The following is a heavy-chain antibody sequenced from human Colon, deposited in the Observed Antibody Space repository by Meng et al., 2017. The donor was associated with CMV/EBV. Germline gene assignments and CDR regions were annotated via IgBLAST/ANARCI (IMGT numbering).Heavy chain of an antibody. CDR1: GFSVSRNY. D-gene: IGHD2-21*02. J-gene: IGHJ5*02. CDR2: IYDTGTT. CDR3: AGNRLECGGDCYFADS. V-gene: IGHV3-53*01. Sequence: GESLKISCAASGFSVSRNYVSWVRQGPGKGLEWLSVIYDTGTTYYADSVKGRFTVSRDESKNTVFLQMNNLRAEDTAVYYCAGNRLECGGDCYFADSWGQGTLVTVSS.